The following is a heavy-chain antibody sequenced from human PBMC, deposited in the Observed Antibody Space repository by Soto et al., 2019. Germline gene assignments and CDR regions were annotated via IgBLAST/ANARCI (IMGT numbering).Heavy chain of an antibody. CDR3: AKDHDYGEINYFDY. CDR2: ISDSGGST. CDR1: GFTFSSSA. V-gene: IGHV3-23*01. J-gene: IGHJ4*02. D-gene: IGHD4-17*01. Sequence: GGSLRLSCSTFGFTFSSSAMHWVRQAPGKGLEWVSSISDSGGSTYYADSVKGRFTISRDNSKNTLYLQMNSLRAEDTAVYYCAKDHDYGEINYFDYWGQGTLVTVSS.